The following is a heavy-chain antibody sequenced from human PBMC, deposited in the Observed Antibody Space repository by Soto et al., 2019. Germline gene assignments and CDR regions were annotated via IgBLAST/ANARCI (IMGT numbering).Heavy chain of an antibody. CDR2: IHSDGSST. Sequence: GGSLRLSCAASGFTFSYYWMHWVRQAPGQGLVWVSRIHSDGSSTNYADSVKGRFTISRDNSKNTLYLQMNSLRVEDTGVYYCTRWAGSSSSVRFAPWGQGTLVTVSS. D-gene: IGHD6-13*01. CDR1: GFTFSYYW. V-gene: IGHV3-74*01. CDR3: TRWAGSSSSVRFAP. J-gene: IGHJ5*02.